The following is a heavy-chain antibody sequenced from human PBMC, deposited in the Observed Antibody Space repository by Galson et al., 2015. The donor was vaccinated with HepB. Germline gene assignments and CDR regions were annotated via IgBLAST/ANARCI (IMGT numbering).Heavy chain of an antibody. Sequence: QSGAEVKKPGESLKISCKGSGYKFTSNWIAWVRQKSGKGLEWMGIIYPGDSDTRYSPSFQGQVTISADKSISTAYLQWSSLKASDTAMYYCARHKVPEYYFDYWGQGTLVTVSS. CDR1: GYKFTSNW. V-gene: IGHV5-51*01. CDR2: IYPGDSDT. CDR3: ARHKVPEYYFDY. J-gene: IGHJ4*02. D-gene: IGHD4/OR15-4a*01.